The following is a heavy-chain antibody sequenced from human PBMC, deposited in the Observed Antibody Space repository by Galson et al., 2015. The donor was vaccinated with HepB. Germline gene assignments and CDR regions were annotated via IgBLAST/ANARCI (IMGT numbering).Heavy chain of an antibody. J-gene: IGHJ4*02. CDR3: ARGRSSRYYYDSSGYYLDVFYFDY. V-gene: IGHV3-7*03. D-gene: IGHD3-22*01. Sequence: SLRLSCAASGFTFSSYWMSWVRQAPGKGLEWVANIKQDGSEKYYVDSVKGRFTISRDNAKNSLYLQMNSLRAEDTAVYYCARGRSSRYYYDSSGYYLDVFYFDYWGQGTLVTVSS. CDR2: IKQDGSEK. CDR1: GFTFSSYW.